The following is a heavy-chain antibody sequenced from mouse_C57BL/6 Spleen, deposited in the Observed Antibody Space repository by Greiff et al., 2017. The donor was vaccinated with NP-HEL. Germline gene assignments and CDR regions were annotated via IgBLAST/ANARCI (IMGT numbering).Heavy chain of an antibody. CDR2: INPSSGYT. J-gene: IGHJ4*01. Sequence: QVQLQQSGAELARPGASVKMSCKASGYTFTSYTMHWVKQRPGQGLEWIGYINPSSGYTKYNQKFKDKATLTADKSSSTAYMQLSSLTSEDSAVYYCARREYYGSDAMDYWGQGTSVTVSS. D-gene: IGHD1-1*01. V-gene: IGHV1-4*01. CDR1: GYTFTSYT. CDR3: ARREYYGSDAMDY.